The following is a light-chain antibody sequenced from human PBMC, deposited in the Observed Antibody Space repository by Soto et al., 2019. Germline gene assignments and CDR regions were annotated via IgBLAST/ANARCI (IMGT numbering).Light chain of an antibody. CDR1: RYNIGSNT. CDR3: EAWDDSQNVYVV. Sequence: QSVLTQPPSASGTPGQRVTISCSGSRYNIGSNTVSWYQQVPGTAPRLLLYRNNLRPSGVPDRFSGSKSDTSASLAISGLQFEDESVYYCEAWDDSQNVYVVFGGGTKLSVL. J-gene: IGLJ2*01. CDR2: RNN. V-gene: IGLV1-44*01.